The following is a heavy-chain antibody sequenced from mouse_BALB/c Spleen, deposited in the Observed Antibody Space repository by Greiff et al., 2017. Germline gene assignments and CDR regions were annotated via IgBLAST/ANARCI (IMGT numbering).Heavy chain of an antibody. CDR2: ISYSGST. J-gene: IGHJ2*01. D-gene: IGHD1-2*01. Sequence: DVKLQESGPGLVKPSQSLSLTCTVTGYSITSDYAWNWIRQFPGNKLEWMGYISYSGSTSYNPSLKSRISITRDTSKNQFFLQLNSVTTEDTATYYCARDPLLRPYYFDYWGQGTTLTVSS. CDR1: GYSITSDYA. CDR3: ARDPLLRPYYFDY. V-gene: IGHV3-2*02.